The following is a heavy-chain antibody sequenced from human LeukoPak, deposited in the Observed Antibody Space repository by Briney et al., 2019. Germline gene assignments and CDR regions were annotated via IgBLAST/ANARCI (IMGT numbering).Heavy chain of an antibody. D-gene: IGHD3-16*01. V-gene: IGHV3-7*01. Sequence: GGSLRLSCVASGFSFSTYWMSWVRQAPGKGLEWVANIKQDGSEKYYVDSVKGRFTISRDNAKNSLYLQMNSLRAEDTAVYYCARVLGPGVGXLGFDYWGQGTLVTVSS. CDR2: IKQDGSEK. J-gene: IGHJ4*02. CDR3: ARVLGPGVGXLGFDY. CDR1: GFSFSTYW.